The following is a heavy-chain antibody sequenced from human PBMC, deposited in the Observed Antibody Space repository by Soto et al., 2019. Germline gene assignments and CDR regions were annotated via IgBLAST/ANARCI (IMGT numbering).Heavy chain of an antibody. CDR3: ARDPDRGYVIKLLYLSTVDV. V-gene: IGHV1-69*12. CDR1: GGTFSSYA. Sequence: QVQLVQSGAEVKKPGSSVKVSCKASGGTFSSYAISWVRQAPGQGLEWMGGVIPIFGTANYAQKFQGRVTISADESTSTAYMELSSLRSEDTAVYYCARDPDRGYVIKLLYLSTVDVWGQGTTVTVSS. D-gene: IGHD5-12*01. J-gene: IGHJ6*02. CDR2: VIPIFGTA.